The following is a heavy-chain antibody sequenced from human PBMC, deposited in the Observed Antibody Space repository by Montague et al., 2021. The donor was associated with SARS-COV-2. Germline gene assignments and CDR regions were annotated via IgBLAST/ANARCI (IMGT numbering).Heavy chain of an antibody. D-gene: IGHD1-26*01. Sequence: SLRLSCAASGFTFNDYAMNWVRQAPGKGLEWVAVISYDGNKRYYADSVRGRFTISRDNSKSTVYLQMNSLRAEDTAVFYCAGVGPTTGGGDHWGQGSLVIVSS. V-gene: IGHV3-30*04. CDR3: AGVGPTTGGGDH. J-gene: IGHJ4*02. CDR1: GFTFNDYA. CDR2: ISYDGNKR.